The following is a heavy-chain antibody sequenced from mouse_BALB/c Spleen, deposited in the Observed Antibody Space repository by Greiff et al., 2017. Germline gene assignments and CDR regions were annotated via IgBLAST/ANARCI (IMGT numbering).Heavy chain of an antibody. J-gene: IGHJ3*01. V-gene: IGHV1-63*01. D-gene: IGHD3-1*01. CDR3: ARDNSSGYAWFAY. CDR1: GYAFTNYW. CDR2: IYPGSGNT. Sequence: VQLQESGAELVRPGTSVKISCKASGYAFTNYWLGWVKQRPGHGLEWIGDIYPGSGNTYYNEKFKGKATLTADKSSSTAYMQLSSLTSEDSAVYFCARDNSSGYAWFAYWGQGTLVTVSA.